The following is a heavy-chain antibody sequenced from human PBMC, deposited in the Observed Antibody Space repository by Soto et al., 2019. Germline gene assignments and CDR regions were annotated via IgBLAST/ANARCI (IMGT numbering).Heavy chain of an antibody. Sequence: PGGSLRLSCAASGFTFSNYWMSWVRQAPGKGLEWVANIKQDGSEKYYVDSVKGRFALSRDNAQNSLQLQMNSLRAEDTAIYFCARVAYGNGWIFDHWGLGTLVTVSS. J-gene: IGHJ4*01. CDR3: ARVAYGNGWIFDH. CDR1: GFTFSNYW. D-gene: IGHD6-19*01. V-gene: IGHV3-7*01. CDR2: IKQDGSEK.